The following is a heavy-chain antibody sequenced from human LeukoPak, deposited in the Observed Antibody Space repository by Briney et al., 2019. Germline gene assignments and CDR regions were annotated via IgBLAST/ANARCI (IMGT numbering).Heavy chain of an antibody. CDR3: ARDGGGSSPNWFDP. CDR2: INPNSGGT. V-gene: IGHV1-2*04. Sequence: GASVKVSCKASGYTFTGYYMHWVRQAPGQGLEWMGWINPNSGGTNYAQKFQGWVTMTRDTSISTAYMELSRLRSDDTAVYYCARDGGGSSPNWFDPWGQGTLVTVSS. D-gene: IGHD2-15*01. CDR1: GYTFTGYY. J-gene: IGHJ5*02.